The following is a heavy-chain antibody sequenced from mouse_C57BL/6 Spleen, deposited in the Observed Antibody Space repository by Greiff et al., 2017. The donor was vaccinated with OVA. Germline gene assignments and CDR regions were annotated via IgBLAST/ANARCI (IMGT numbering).Heavy chain of an antibody. CDR2: ISSGGSYT. CDR1: GFTFSSYG. D-gene: IGHD2-3*01. J-gene: IGHJ3*01. V-gene: IGHV5-6*01. Sequence: EVKVVESGGDLVKPGGSLKLSCAASGFTFSSYGMSWVRQTPDKRLEWVATISSGGSYTYYPDSVKGRFTISRDNAKNTLYLQMSSLKSEDTAMYYCARLDGYYGTYWGQGTLVTVSA. CDR3: ARLDGYYGTY.